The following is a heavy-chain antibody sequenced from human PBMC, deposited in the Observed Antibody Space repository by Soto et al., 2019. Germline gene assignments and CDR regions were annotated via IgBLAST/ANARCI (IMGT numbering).Heavy chain of an antibody. V-gene: IGHV1-18*01. Sequence: GASVKVSCKASGYTFTRYGIGWARQAPGQGLEWMGWINTYNGNTNYAQNVQGRVTLTTDTSTSTAYMELSSLRSEDTAVYYCARDLGVYISRWDYYYYYGMDVWGQGTTVTVSS. CDR1: GYTFTRYG. D-gene: IGHD2-8*01. CDR2: INTYNGNT. J-gene: IGHJ6*02. CDR3: ARDLGVYISRWDYYYYYGMDV.